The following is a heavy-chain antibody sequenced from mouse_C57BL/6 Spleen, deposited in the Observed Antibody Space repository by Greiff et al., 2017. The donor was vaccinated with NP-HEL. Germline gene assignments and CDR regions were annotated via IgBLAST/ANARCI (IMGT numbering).Heavy chain of an antibody. V-gene: IGHV1-42*01. Sequence: VQLQQSGPELVKPGASVKISCKASGYSFTGYYMNWVKQSPEKSLEWIGEINPSTGGTTYNQKFKAKATLTVDKSSSTAYMQLKSLTSEDSAVYYCARRDTNAMDYWGQGTSVTVSS. J-gene: IGHJ4*01. CDR3: ARRDTNAMDY. CDR1: GYSFTGYY. D-gene: IGHD1-1*01. CDR2: INPSTGGT.